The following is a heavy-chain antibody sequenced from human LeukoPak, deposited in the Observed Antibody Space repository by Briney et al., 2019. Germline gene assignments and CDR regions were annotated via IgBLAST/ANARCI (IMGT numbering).Heavy chain of an antibody. J-gene: IGHJ4*02. Sequence: GGSLRLSCAASGFTFSSYSMNWVRQAPGKGLEWVSYVSSSSTTIYYADSVKGRFTISRGNAKNSLYLQMNSLRDEDTAVYYCARVRYSDYNYFDYWGQGILVTVSS. V-gene: IGHV3-48*02. CDR1: GFTFSSYS. D-gene: IGHD5-12*01. CDR2: VSSSSTTI. CDR3: ARVRYSDYNYFDY.